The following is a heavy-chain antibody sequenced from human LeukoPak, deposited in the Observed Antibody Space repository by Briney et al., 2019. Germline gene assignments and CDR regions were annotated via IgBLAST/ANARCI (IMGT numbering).Heavy chain of an antibody. J-gene: IGHJ6*02. CDR1: GFTFSSYG. V-gene: IGHV3-33*01. CDR3: AREKVGATGNGMDV. Sequence: PGGSLRLSCAASGFTFSSYGMRWVRQAPGKGLEWVAVIWYDGSNKYYADSVKGRFTISRDNSKNTLYLQMNSLRAEDTAVYYCAREKVGATGNGMDVWGQGTTVTVSS. CDR2: IWYDGSNK. D-gene: IGHD1-26*01.